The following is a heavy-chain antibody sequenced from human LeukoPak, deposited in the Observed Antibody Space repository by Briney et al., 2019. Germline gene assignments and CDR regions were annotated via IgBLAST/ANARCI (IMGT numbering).Heavy chain of an antibody. CDR3: ARHPHSSGWYQ. J-gene: IGHJ4*02. V-gene: IGHV4-39*01. Sequence: SETLSLTCTVSGGSISSSSYYWGWIRQPPGKGLEWIGSIYYSGSTYYNPSLKSRVTISVDTSKNQFSLKLSSVTAADTAVYYCARHPHSSGWYQWGQGTLVIVSS. CDR1: GGSISSSSYY. D-gene: IGHD6-19*01. CDR2: IYYSGST.